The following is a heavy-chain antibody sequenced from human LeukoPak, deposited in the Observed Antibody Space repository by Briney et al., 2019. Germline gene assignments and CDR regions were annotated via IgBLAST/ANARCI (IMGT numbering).Heavy chain of an antibody. CDR2: ISGSGGST. J-gene: IGHJ4*02. D-gene: IGHD2-15*01. V-gene: IGHV3-23*01. CDR1: GFTFSSYA. Sequence: GRSLRLSCAASGFTFSSYAMSWVRQAPGKGLEWVSAISGSGGSTYYADSVKGRFTISRDNSKNTLYLQMNSLRAEDTAVYYCAKDDHEDIVVVVAAIDWGQGTLVTVSP. CDR3: AKDDHEDIVVVVAAID.